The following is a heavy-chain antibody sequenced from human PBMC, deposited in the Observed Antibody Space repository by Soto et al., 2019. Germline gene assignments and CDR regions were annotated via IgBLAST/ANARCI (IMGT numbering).Heavy chain of an antibody. CDR3: ARVPRWLQSGLSEGYYYYYGMDV. Sequence: SVKVSCKASGGTFSGYAISWVRQAPGQGLEWMGGIIPIVGTANYAQKFQGRVTITADESTSTAYMELSSLRSEDTAVYYCARVPRWLQSGLSEGYYYYYGMDVWGQGTTVTVSS. J-gene: IGHJ6*02. D-gene: IGHD5-12*01. CDR2: IIPIVGTA. CDR1: GGTFSGYA. V-gene: IGHV1-69*13.